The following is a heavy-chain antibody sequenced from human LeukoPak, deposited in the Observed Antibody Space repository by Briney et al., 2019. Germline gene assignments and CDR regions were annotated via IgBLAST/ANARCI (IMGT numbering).Heavy chain of an antibody. D-gene: IGHD5-12*01. Sequence: GASVKVSREASGYTFTNYGISWVRQAPGQGLEWVGWIHPNTGATHHAQKFQGRLTMTRDTSISTVYMELTRLRSDDTAVYYCARDMGRYSGYDYDYWGQGTLVTASS. CDR2: IHPNTGAT. J-gene: IGHJ4*02. CDR3: ARDMGRYSGYDYDY. CDR1: GYTFTNYG. V-gene: IGHV1-2*02.